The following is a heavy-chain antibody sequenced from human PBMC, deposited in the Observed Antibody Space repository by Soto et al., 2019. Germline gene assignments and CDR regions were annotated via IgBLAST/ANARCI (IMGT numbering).Heavy chain of an antibody. J-gene: IGHJ6*02. CDR2: ISSSGSTI. CDR3: ATPGGVAAAGTGPDLYYYYYYGMDV. CDR1: GFTFSDYY. D-gene: IGHD6-13*01. Sequence: QVQLVESGGGLVKPGGSLRLSCAASGFTFSDYYMSWIRQAPGKGLEWVSYISSSGSTIYYADSVKGRFTISRDNAKNSLYLQMNSLRAEDTAVYYCATPGGVAAAGTGPDLYYYYYYGMDVWGQGTTVTVSS. V-gene: IGHV3-11*01.